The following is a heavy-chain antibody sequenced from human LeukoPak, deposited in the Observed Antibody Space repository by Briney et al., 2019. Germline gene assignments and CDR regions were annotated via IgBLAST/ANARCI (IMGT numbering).Heavy chain of an antibody. J-gene: IGHJ4*02. Sequence: SVKVSCKASGGTFSSYAISWVRQAPGQGLEWMGRIIPIPGIANYAQKFQGRVTITADKSTSTAYMELSSLRSEDTAVYYCARAVWFGEFGVEYFDYWGQGTLVTVSS. D-gene: IGHD3-10*01. CDR3: ARAVWFGEFGVEYFDY. CDR2: IIPIPGIA. V-gene: IGHV1-69*04. CDR1: GGTFSSYA.